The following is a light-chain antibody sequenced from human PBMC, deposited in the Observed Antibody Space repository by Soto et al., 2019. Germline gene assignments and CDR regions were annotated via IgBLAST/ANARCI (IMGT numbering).Light chain of an antibody. CDR1: QNVGSRY. CDR3: QQYYTSPET. Sequence: EIVLTQSPGILSLSPGERATLSCRASQNVGSRYLAWYQQKPGQTPRLLIYGASSRVTGIPGRFNASGSGTDFTLTITRLEPEDFAVYYCQQYYTSPETFGLGTKVDI. J-gene: IGKJ2*01. CDR2: GAS. V-gene: IGKV3-20*01.